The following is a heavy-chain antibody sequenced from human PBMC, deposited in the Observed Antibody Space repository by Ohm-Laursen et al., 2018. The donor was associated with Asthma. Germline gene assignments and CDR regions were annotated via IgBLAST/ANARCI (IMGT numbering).Heavy chain of an antibody. CDR2: ISYDGSNK. J-gene: IGHJ4*02. Sequence: SLRLSCAASGFTFSSYGMHWVRQAPGKGLEWVAVISYDGSNKYYADSVKGRFTISRDNSKNTLYLQMNSLRAEDTAVYYCASDPSYFDYWGQGTLVTVSS. V-gene: IGHV3-30*03. CDR1: GFTFSSYG. CDR3: ASDPSYFDY.